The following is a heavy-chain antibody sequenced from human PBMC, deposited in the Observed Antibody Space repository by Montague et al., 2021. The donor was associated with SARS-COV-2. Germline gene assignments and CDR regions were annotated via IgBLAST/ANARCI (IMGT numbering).Heavy chain of an antibody. D-gene: IGHD3-22*01. V-gene: IGHV3-7*01. J-gene: IGHJ3*01. CDR2: IRKDATKI. CDR3: ARDQNYDSSGQYYDVFDL. Sequence: SLRLSCAAPGFGFNNYWMAWVRQTPGKGLEWVANIRKDATKISYVDSVKGRFTISRDNAKNSLYLEMNSLRAEDTAVYYCARDQNYDSSGQYYDVFDLWGQGTMVAVSS. CDR1: GFGFNNYW.